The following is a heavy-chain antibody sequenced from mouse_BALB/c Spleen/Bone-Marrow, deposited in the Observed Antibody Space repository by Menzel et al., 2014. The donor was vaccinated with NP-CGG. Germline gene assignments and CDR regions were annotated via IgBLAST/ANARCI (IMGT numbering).Heavy chain of an antibody. CDR1: GFNIKDTY. CDR2: IDPANGNT. D-gene: IGHD1-2*01. CDR3: ARIHYYGRAWFAY. Sequence: EVQLQQSGAELVKPGASVKLSCTASGFNIKDTYMHWVKQRPEQGLEWIGRIDPANGNTKYDLKFQGKATITADTSSNTAYLQLSSLTSEDTAVYYCARIHYYGRAWFAYWGQGTLVTVSA. V-gene: IGHV14-3*02. J-gene: IGHJ3*01.